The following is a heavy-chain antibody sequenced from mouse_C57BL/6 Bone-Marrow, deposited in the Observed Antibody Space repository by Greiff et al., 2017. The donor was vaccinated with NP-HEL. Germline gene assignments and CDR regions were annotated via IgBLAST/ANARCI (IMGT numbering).Heavy chain of an antibody. CDR3: ARRSYYYGSSYDWYFDV. Sequence: EVQRVESGGGLVQPGGSLKLSCAASGFTFSDYGMAWVRQAPRKGPEWVAFISNLAYSIYYADTVTGRFTISRENAKNTLYLEMSSLRSEDTAMYYCARRSYYYGSSYDWYFDVWGTGTTVTVSS. V-gene: IGHV5-15*01. J-gene: IGHJ1*03. CDR1: GFTFSDYG. CDR2: ISNLAYSI. D-gene: IGHD1-1*01.